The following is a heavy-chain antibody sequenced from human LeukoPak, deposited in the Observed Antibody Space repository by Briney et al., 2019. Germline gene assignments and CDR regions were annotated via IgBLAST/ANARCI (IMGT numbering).Heavy chain of an antibody. CDR3: ARPGDSSWYKGYYFDY. CDR2: ITVSGGTT. D-gene: IGHD6-13*01. J-gene: IGHJ4*02. V-gene: IGHV3-23*01. CDR1: EFTFSSYA. Sequence: GGSLRLSCAASEFTFSSYAMQWVRQAPGKGLEWVSGITVSGGTTYYTNSVKGRFTISRDNSKNTLYLQMNSLRAEDTAVYYCARPGDSSWYKGYYFDYWGQGTLVTVSS.